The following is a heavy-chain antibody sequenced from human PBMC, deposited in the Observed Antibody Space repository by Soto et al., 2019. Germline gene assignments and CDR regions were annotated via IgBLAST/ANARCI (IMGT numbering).Heavy chain of an antibody. Sequence: GGSLRLSCMASGFDFRSYEMHWVRQAPGKGLEWVSNIRANDESIYYADSVKGRVSVSRDNAKNSLFLRMNSLRVDDTAVYYCARETIRDAIDIWGQGTMVTVSS. CDR3: ARETIRDAIDI. V-gene: IGHV3-48*03. D-gene: IGHD3-10*01. J-gene: IGHJ3*02. CDR2: IRANDESI. CDR1: GFDFRSYE.